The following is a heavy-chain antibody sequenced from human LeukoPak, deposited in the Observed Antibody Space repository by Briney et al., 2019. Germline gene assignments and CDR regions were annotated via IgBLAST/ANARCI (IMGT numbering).Heavy chain of an antibody. D-gene: IGHD6-6*01. CDR2: IKTDGGAT. CDR3: ARAAIAARPPLYYYYMDV. V-gene: IGHV1-46*01. CDR1: GYTLTTYY. J-gene: IGHJ6*03. Sequence: ASVKVSCKASGYTLTTYYMHWVRQAPGQGLECLGVIKTDGGATNYAQKFQGRVTITTDESTSTAYMELSSLRSEDTAVYYCARAAIAARPPLYYYYMDVWGKGTTVTVSS.